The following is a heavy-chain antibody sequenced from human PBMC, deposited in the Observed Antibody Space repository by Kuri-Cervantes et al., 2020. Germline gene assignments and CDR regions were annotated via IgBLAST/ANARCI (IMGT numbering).Heavy chain of an antibody. J-gene: IGHJ4*02. CDR2: IGTGSSLI. CDR3: ARGQTGGRDY. CDR1: GFTFSKYS. V-gene: IGHV3-48*01. Sequence: GGSLRLSCAASGFTFSKYSMNWVRQAPGKGLEWVSYIGTGSSLIYTADSVKGRFTISRDDAKSSLFLQMNNLKVEDTAMYYCARGQTGGRDYWGQGTLVTVSS. D-gene: IGHD7-27*01.